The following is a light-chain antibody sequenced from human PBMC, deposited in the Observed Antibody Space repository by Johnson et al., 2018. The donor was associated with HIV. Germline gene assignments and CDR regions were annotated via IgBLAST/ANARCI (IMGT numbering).Light chain of an antibody. J-gene: IGLJ1*01. Sequence: QSVLTQPPSVSAAPGQKVTVSCSGSSSNIGTNYVSWYQHLPGTAPKLLIYENNKRPSGIPDRFSGSKSGTSATLGITGLQTGDEADYYCGTWASSLSAHYGFGTGTKITVL. CDR2: ENN. CDR1: SSNIGTNY. CDR3: GTWASSLSAHYG. V-gene: IGLV1-51*02.